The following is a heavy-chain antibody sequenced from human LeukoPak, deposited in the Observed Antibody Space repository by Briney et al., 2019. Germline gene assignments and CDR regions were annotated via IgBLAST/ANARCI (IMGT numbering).Heavy chain of an antibody. Sequence: SVKVSCKASGGTFSSYAISWLRQAPGQGLEWIGRIIPIFGTANYAQKFQGRVTITTGESTSTAYMELSSLRSEDTAVYYCARDTEVENDYYYYYMDVWGKGTTVTVSS. J-gene: IGHJ6*03. CDR1: GGTFSSYA. V-gene: IGHV1-69*05. CDR3: ARDTEVENDYYYYYMDV. D-gene: IGHD4-23*01. CDR2: IIPIFGTA.